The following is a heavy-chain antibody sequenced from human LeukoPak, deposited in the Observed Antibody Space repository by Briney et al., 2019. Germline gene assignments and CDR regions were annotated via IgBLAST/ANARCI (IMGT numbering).Heavy chain of an antibody. CDR1: GFTFSSYG. V-gene: IGHV3-30*03. Sequence: PGGSLRLSCAASGFTFSSYGMHWVRQAPGRGLEWVAVISYDGSNKYYADSVKGRFTISRDNAKNTLYLQMNSLRAEDTAVYYCARELDGSGSYYLYYWGQGTLVTVSS. D-gene: IGHD3-10*01. CDR2: ISYDGSNK. J-gene: IGHJ4*02. CDR3: ARELDGSGSYYLYY.